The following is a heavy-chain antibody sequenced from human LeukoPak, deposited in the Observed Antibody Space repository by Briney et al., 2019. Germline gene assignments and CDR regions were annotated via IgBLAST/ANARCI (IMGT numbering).Heavy chain of an antibody. V-gene: IGHV3-30*18. CDR2: ISYDGSNK. CDR1: GFTFSSYG. J-gene: IGHJ4*02. Sequence: PGGSLRLSCAASGFTFSSYGMHWVRQAPGKGLEWVAVISYDGSNKYYADSVKGRFTISRDNSKNTLYLQMNSLRAEDTAVYYCAKDVLMFYGSGSYPVDYWGQGTLVTVSS. CDR3: AKDVLMFYGSGSYPVDY. D-gene: IGHD3-10*01.